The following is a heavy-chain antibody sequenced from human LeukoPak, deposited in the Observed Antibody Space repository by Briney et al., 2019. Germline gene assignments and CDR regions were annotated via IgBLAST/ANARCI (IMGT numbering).Heavy chain of an antibody. J-gene: IGHJ4*02. Sequence: GGSLRLSCAASGFTFSSYAMSWVRQAPGKGLEWVSAISGSGGSTYYADSVKGRFTISRDNAKNSLYLQMNSLRAEDTAVYYCARGLCGGDCYDYWGQGTLVTVSS. CDR3: ARGLCGGDCYDY. CDR2: ISGSGGST. D-gene: IGHD2-21*01. CDR1: GFTFSSYA. V-gene: IGHV3-23*01.